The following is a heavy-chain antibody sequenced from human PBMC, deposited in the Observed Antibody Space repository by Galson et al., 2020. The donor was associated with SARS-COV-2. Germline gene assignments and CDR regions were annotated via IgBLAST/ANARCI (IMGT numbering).Heavy chain of an antibody. D-gene: IGHD3-10*01. J-gene: IGHJ6*02. CDR3: ARGGYYGSGSYYRGGGMDV. CDR2: IIPILGIA. Sequence: SVKVSCKASGGTFSSYTISWVRQAPGQGLEWMGRIIPILGIANYAQKFQGRVTITADKSTSTAYMELSSLRSEDTAVYYCARGGYYGSGSYYRGGGMDVWGQGTTVTVSS. CDR1: GGTFSSYT. V-gene: IGHV1-69*02.